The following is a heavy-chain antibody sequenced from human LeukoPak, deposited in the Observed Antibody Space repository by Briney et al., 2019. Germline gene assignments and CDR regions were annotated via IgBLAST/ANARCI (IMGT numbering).Heavy chain of an antibody. CDR1: GGSFSGYY. Sequence: SETLSLTCAVYGGSFSGYYWSWIRQPPGKGLEWIGEINHSGSTNYNPSLMSRVTISVDTSKNQLSLKLRSMTAADTAVFYCARRYWSSTSQNWFDPWGQGTLVTVSS. CDR2: INHSGST. CDR3: ARRYWSSTSQNWFDP. D-gene: IGHD2-2*01. V-gene: IGHV4-34*01. J-gene: IGHJ5*02.